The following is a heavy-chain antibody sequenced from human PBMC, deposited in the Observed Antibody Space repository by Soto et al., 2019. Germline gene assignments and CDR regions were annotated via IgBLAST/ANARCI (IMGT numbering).Heavy chain of an antibody. V-gene: IGHV4-34*01. CDR2: INHSGST. CDR3: ARGGYCSSTSCWANYYYYSYMDV. D-gene: IGHD2-2*01. Sequence: SETLSLTCAVYGGSFSGYYWSWIRQPPGKGPEWIGEINHSGSTNYNPSLKSRVTISVDTSKNQFSLKLSSVTAADTAVYYCARGGYCSSTSCWANYYYYSYMDVWGKGTTVTVSS. J-gene: IGHJ6*03. CDR1: GGSFSGYY.